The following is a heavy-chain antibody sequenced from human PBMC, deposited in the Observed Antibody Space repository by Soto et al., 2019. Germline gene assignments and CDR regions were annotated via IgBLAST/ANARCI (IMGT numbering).Heavy chain of an antibody. Sequence: PGGSLRLSCAASGFTFSSYGMHWVRQAPGKGLEWVAVISYDGSNKYYADSVKGRFTISRDNSKNTLYLQMNSLRAEDTAVYYCAKDQKGCGGDCYSPNWFDPWGQGTLVTVSS. V-gene: IGHV3-30*18. CDR2: ISYDGSNK. D-gene: IGHD2-21*02. CDR3: AKDQKGCGGDCYSPNWFDP. J-gene: IGHJ5*02. CDR1: GFTFSSYG.